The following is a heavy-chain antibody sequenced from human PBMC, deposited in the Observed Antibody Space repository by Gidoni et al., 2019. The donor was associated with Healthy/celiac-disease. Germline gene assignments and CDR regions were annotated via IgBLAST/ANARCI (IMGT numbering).Heavy chain of an antibody. V-gene: IGHV1-69*01. D-gene: IGHD4-17*01. Sequence: QVQLVQSGAEVKKPGSSVKVSCKASGGTFSSYAISWVRQAPGQGLEWMGGIIPIFGTANYAQKFQGRVTITADESTSTAYMELSSLRSEDTAVYYCARPTRGWVTTTHDAFDIWGQGTMVTVSS. CDR1: GGTFSSYA. J-gene: IGHJ3*02. CDR2: IIPIFGTA. CDR3: ARPTRGWVTTTHDAFDI.